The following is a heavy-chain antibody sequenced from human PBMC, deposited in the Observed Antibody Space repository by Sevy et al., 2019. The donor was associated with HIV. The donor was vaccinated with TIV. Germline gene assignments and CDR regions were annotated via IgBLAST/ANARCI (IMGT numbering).Heavy chain of an antibody. V-gene: IGHV4-4*07. CDR1: GGSISPYF. CDR2: ISSSGIT. J-gene: IGHJ5*02. CDR3: ARDDLETGGRNWFDL. Sequence: SETLSLTCTVSGGSISPYFWAWIRQPAGKQLEWIGRISSSGITNSNPSLKSRVTMSIDTSENDFSLKLSSVTAADTAFYYCARDDLETGGRNWFDLWGQGTLVTVSS. D-gene: IGHD3-16*01.